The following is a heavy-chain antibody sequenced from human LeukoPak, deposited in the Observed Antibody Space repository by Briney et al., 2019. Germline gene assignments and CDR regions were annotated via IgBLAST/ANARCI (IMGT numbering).Heavy chain of an antibody. CDR2: ISRDGGEST. V-gene: IGHV3-23*01. J-gene: IGHJ4*02. Sequence: PGGSLRLSCAGSGFTFSNYAMSWVRQAPGKGLEWVSRISRDGGESTFYADSVKGRFTISRDNSKNTLHLHMNSLRAEDTAVYYCAKDGPAWSYDYWGQGALVTVSS. CDR3: AKDGPAWSYDY. CDR1: GFTFSNYA. D-gene: IGHD2-15*01.